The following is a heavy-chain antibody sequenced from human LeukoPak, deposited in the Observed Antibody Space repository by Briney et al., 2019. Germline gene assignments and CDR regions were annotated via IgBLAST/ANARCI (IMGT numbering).Heavy chain of an antibody. V-gene: IGHV4-34*01. Sequence: SETLSLTCAVYGGSFSGHYWSWLRQPPGKGLEWMGEINHSGSTNYNPSLKSRVTISVDTSKNHSSLKLSSVTAADTAVYYCARTYGDYGGYWGQGTLVTVSS. CDR1: GGSFSGHY. D-gene: IGHD4-17*01. CDR2: INHSGST. J-gene: IGHJ4*02. CDR3: ARTYGDYGGY.